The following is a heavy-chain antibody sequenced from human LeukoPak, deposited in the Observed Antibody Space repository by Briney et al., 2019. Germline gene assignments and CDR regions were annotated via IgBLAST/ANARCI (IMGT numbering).Heavy chain of an antibody. D-gene: IGHD2-2*01. CDR2: IYTSGTT. CDR3: AKSGCSSSSCPGFL. J-gene: IGHJ4*02. V-gene: IGHV4-61*02. Sequence: SETLSLTCTVSGGSISSGYNYWSWIRQPDGKGLEWIGRIYTSGTTNYNPSLKSRVTISQDTSNNQFSLKLRSVTAADTAVYYCAKSGCSSSSCPGFLWGQGTLVTVSS. CDR1: GGSISSGYNY.